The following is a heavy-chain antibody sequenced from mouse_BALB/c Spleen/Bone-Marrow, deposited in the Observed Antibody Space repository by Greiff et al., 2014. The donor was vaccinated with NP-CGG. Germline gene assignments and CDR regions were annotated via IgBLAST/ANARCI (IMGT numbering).Heavy chain of an antibody. V-gene: IGHV1-80*01. CDR3: ARGFPMDY. J-gene: IGHJ4*01. CDR2: IYPGDGDT. Sequence: VKLLESGAELVRPGSSVKISCKASGYAFSSYWMNWVKQRPGQGLEWIGQIYPGDGDTNYNGKFKGKATLTADKSSSTAYMQLSSLTAEDSSVYFCARGFPMDYWGQGTSVTVSS. CDR1: GYAFSSYW.